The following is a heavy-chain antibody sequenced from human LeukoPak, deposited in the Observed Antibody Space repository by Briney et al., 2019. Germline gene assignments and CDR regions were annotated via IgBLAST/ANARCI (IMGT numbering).Heavy chain of an antibody. D-gene: IGHD7-27*01. CDR3: ARGGNWDFDY. J-gene: IGHJ4*02. V-gene: IGHV4-4*02. CDR1: GASITSHPW. CDR2: MYNSGTS. Sequence: SETLSLTCAVSGASITSHPWNWVRQPPGKGLEWIGVMYNSGTSTFKPSLRSRVIMFFDESKNHFSLKLNSVTAADTAVYYCARGGNWDFDYWGQGVLVIVSS.